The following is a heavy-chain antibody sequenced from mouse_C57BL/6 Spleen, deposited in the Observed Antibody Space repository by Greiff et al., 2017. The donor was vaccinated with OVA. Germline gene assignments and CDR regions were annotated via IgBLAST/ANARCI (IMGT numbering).Heavy chain of an antibody. V-gene: IGHV5-4*03. CDR2: ISDGGSYT. J-gene: IGHJ2*01. Sequence: DVKLVESGGGLVKPGGSLKLSCAASGFTFSSYAMSWVRQTPEKRLEWVATISDGGSYTYYPDNVKGRFTISRDNAKNNLYLQMSHLKSEDTAMYYCARVRVYFDYWGQGTTLTVSS. CDR1: GFTFSSYA. CDR3: ARVRVYFDY.